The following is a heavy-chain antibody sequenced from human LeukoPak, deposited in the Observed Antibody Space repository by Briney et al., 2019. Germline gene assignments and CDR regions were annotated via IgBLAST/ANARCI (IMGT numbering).Heavy chain of an antibody. CDR1: GFIFSDYE. CDR2: ISSTSNDI. J-gene: IGHJ3*02. V-gene: IGHV3-21*05. Sequence: GGSLRLSCAASGFIFSDYEMNWVRQAPGKGLEWLSYISSTSNDIYYADSVRGRFTISRDNAKNSLFLQMNSLRAEDSAMYYCVRDHVGGSCVDCPLGDAFDTWGQGTMVTVSS. D-gene: IGHD2-15*01. CDR3: VRDHVGGSCVDCPLGDAFDT.